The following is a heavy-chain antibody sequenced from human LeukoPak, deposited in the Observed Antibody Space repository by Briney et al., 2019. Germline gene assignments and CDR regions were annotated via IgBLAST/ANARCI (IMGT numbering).Heavy chain of an antibody. D-gene: IGHD3-22*01. CDR3: AREGSGYDYYYGMDV. V-gene: IGHV4-59*08. CDR2: IYYSGST. J-gene: IGHJ6*02. CDR1: GGSISSYY. Sequence: TSSETLSLTCTVSGGSISSYYWSWIRQPPGKGLEWIGYIYYSGSTNYNRSLKSRVTISVDTSKNQFSLKLSSVTAADTAVYYCAREGSGYDYYYGMDVWGQGTTVTVSS.